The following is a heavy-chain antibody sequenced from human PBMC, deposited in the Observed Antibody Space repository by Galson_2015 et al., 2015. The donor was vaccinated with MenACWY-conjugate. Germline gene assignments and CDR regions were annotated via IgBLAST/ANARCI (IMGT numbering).Heavy chain of an antibody. CDR3: AKDDNWNYEGWFDP. Sequence: SLRLSCAVSGITFSSYGVHWVRQAPGKGLEWVAFIHYDGSYKYYADSVKGRFTVSRDSSDNTLFLQMDSLRGEDTAVYYCAKDDNWNYEGWFDPWGQGTLVTVSS. CDR1: GITFSSYG. V-gene: IGHV3-30*02. D-gene: IGHD1-7*01. CDR2: IHYDGSYK. J-gene: IGHJ5*02.